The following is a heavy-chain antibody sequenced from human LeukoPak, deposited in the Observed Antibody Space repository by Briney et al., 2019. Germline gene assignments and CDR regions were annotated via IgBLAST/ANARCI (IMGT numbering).Heavy chain of an antibody. CDR2: IIPIFGTA. CDR1: GGTFTSYA. V-gene: IGHV1-69*05. Sequence: SVKVSCKASGGTFTSYAISWVRQAPGQGLEWMGRIIPIFGTANYAQKFQGRVTITTDESTSTAYMELSSLRSEDTAVYYCARGKYSSSWYWVYWGQGTLVTLSS. J-gene: IGHJ4*02. D-gene: IGHD6-13*01. CDR3: ARGKYSSSWYWVY.